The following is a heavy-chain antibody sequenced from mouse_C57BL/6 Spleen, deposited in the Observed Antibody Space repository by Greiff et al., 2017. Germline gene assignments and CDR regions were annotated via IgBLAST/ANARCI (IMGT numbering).Heavy chain of an antibody. CDR1: GFTFSDYG. D-gene: IGHD1-1*01. Sequence: EVKLVASGGGLVKPGGSLKLSCTASGFTFSDYGMHWVRQAPEKGLEWVAYISSGSSTIYYADTVKGRFTISRDNAKNTLFLQMTSLRSEDTAMYYCARANYGSHFDYWGQGTTLTVSS. CDR2: ISSGSSTI. J-gene: IGHJ2*01. CDR3: ARANYGSHFDY. V-gene: IGHV5-17*01.